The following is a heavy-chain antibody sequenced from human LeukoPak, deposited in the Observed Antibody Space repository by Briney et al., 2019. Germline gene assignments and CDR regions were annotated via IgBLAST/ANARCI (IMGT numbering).Heavy chain of an antibody. V-gene: IGHV4-59*08. CDR2: IYYSGST. D-gene: IGHD5-24*01. Sequence: SETLSLTCTVSGGSISSYYWSRIRQPPGKGLEWIGYIYYSGSTNYNPSLKSRVTISVDTSKNQFSLKLSSVTAADTAVYYCASQRRDGFPRGGFDPWGQGTLVTVSS. J-gene: IGHJ5*02. CDR1: GGSISSYY. CDR3: ASQRRDGFPRGGFDP.